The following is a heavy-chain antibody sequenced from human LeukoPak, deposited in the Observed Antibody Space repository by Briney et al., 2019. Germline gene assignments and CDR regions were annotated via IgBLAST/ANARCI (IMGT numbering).Heavy chain of an antibody. CDR1: GFTFSSYG. D-gene: IGHD5-18*01. J-gene: IGHJ4*02. CDR2: IRYDGSNK. Sequence: GSLRLSCAASGFTFSSYGMHWVRQAPGKGLEWVAFIRYDGSNKYYADSVKGRFTISRDNSKNTLYLQMNSLRAEDTAVYYCARFGDTAMVTDYWGQGTLVTVSS. V-gene: IGHV3-30*02. CDR3: ARFGDTAMVTDY.